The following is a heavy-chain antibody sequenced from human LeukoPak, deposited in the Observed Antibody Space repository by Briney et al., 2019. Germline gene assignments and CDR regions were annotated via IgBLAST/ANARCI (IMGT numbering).Heavy chain of an antibody. CDR2: SSTSGSTI. CDR3: ARERADALDI. CDR1: GFTFSDFH. J-gene: IGHJ3*02. Sequence: GGSLRLSCAASGFTFSDFHMCWIRQAPGKGLEWVSFSSTSGSTIFYPDSVKGRFTISRDNAKNSLYLQMNSLRAEDTAVYYCARERADALDIWGPGTMVTVSS. V-gene: IGHV3-11*01.